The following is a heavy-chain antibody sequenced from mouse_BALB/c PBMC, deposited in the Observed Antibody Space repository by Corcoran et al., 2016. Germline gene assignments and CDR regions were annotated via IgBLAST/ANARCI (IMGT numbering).Heavy chain of an antibody. CDR1: GYTFTNDV. CDR2: INPYNDGT. V-gene: IGHV1S136*01. J-gene: IGHJ2*01. Sequence: EVQLQQSRAELIKPGASVKMSYKASGYTFTNDVMHWVKQKPEQGIEWIGYINPYNDGTKYNEKFKGKATLTSDKSARTAYMEISSLTSEDSAVYYCAREGLYYDYDYWGQGTTLTVSS. D-gene: IGHD2-4*01. CDR3: AREGLYYDYDY.